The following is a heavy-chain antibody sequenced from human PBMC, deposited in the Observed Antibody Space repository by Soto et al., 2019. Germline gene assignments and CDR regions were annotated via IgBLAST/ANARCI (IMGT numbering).Heavy chain of an antibody. CDR3: AREYDSSGYSLGAFDV. D-gene: IGHD3-22*01. J-gene: IGHJ3*01. CDR2: IYNSGNT. Sequence: PSETLSLTCTVSGGSISSGDYYWTWIRQHPGKGLEWIGFIYNSGNTYYTPSLKSRVIISVDTSKNQFSLKLSSVTAADTAMYYCAREYDSSGYSLGAFDVWAQGTMVNVSS. CDR1: GGSISSGDYY. V-gene: IGHV4-31*03.